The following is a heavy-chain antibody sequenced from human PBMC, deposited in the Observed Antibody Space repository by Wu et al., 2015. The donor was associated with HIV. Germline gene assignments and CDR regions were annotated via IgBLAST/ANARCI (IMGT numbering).Heavy chain of an antibody. CDR1: GESFTDYY. D-gene: IGHD3-16*01. CDR2: INHVGST. J-gene: IGHJ4*02. Sequence: QVQLQQWGAGVLKPSETLSLTCGVFGESFTDYYWTWIRQPPGKGLEWIGDINHVGSTNYNPSLKSRVTISVATSKNEFSLKLSSVTAADTAVYFCARGRRIMVTFGGVIGLGYWGQGALATVSS. V-gene: IGHV4-34*01. CDR3: ARGRRIMVTFGGVIGLGY.